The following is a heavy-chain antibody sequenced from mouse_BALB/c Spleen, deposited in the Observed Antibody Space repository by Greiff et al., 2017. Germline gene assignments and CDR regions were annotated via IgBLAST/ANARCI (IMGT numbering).Heavy chain of an antibody. CDR3: ARDYGSSYPFAY. V-gene: IGHV1-82*01. CDR1: GYAFSSPW. CDR2: IYPGDGDT. J-gene: IGHJ3*01. Sequence: QVQLQQSGPELVKPGASVKISCKASGYAFSSPWMNWVKQRPGQGLEWIGRIYPGDGDTNYNGKFKGKATLTADKSSSTAYMQLSSLTSVDSAVYFCARDYGSSYPFAYWGQGTLVTVSA. D-gene: IGHD1-1*01.